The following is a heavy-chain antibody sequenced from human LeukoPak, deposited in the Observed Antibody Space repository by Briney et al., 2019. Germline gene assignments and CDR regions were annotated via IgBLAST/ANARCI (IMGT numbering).Heavy chain of an antibody. CDR1: GGSISSYY. Sequence: SETLSLTCTVSGGSISSYYWSWIRQPPGKGLEWIGYIYYSGSTNYNPSLKSRVTISVDTSKNQFSLKLSSVTAADTAVYYCARDRGYSYGYYDAFDIWGQGTMVTVSS. D-gene: IGHD5-18*01. CDR2: IYYSGST. CDR3: ARDRGYSYGYYDAFDI. J-gene: IGHJ3*02. V-gene: IGHV4-59*01.